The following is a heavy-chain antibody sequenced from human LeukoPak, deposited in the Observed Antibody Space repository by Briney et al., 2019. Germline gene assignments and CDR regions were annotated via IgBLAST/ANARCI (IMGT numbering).Heavy chain of an antibody. CDR3: ASASSGWYGGDY. CDR2: INHSGST. J-gene: IGHJ4*02. Sequence: SETLSLTCAVYGGSFSGYYWSWIRQPPGKGLEWIREINHSGSTNYNPSLKSRVTISVDTSKNQFSLKLSSVTAADTAVYYCASASSGWYGGDYWGQGTLVTVSS. CDR1: GGSFSGYY. D-gene: IGHD6-19*01. V-gene: IGHV4-34*01.